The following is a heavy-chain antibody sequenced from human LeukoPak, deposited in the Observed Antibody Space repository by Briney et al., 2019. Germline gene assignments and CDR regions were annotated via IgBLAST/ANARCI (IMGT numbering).Heavy chain of an antibody. V-gene: IGHV3-53*01. CDR2: IYSGGST. J-gene: IGHJ4*02. Sequence: GGSLRLSCVASGFTVSSNYMNWVRQAPGKGLEWVSIIYSGGSTYYADSVKGRFTISRDNAKNSLYLQMNSLRAEDTAVYYCARDSYTSVVAQDYWGQGTLVTVSS. D-gene: IGHD2-2*01. CDR3: ARDSYTSVVAQDY. CDR1: GFTVSSNY.